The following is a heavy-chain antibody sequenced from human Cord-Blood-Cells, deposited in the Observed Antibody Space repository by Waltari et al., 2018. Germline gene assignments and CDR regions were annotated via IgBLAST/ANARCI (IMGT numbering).Heavy chain of an antibody. D-gene: IGHD5-18*01. CDR1: GFTFDDYA. CDR2: ISWNSGSI. J-gene: IGHJ1*01. V-gene: IGHV3-9*01. CDR3: AKDIGPQLWLLFQH. Sequence: EVQLVESGGGLVQPGRSLRLSCAASGFTFDDYAMHWVRQAPGKGLEWVSGISWNSGSIGYADSVKGRFTISRDNAKNSLYLQMNSLRAEDTALYYCAKDIGPQLWLLFQHWGQGTLVTVSS.